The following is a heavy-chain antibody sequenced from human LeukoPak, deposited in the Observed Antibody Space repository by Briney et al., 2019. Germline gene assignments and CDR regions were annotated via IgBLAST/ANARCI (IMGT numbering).Heavy chain of an antibody. J-gene: IGHJ4*02. CDR3: TREGYSRGWYSY. V-gene: IGHV1-8*02. Sequence: GASVKVSCKASGYTFTSYDINWVRQATGQGLEWMGWMNPNSGNTGYAQNFQGRVTMTRDTSTSTIYMELNSLRFEDTAVYYCTREGYSRGWYSYWGQGTLVTVSS. CDR1: GYTFTSYD. CDR2: MNPNSGNT. D-gene: IGHD6-19*01.